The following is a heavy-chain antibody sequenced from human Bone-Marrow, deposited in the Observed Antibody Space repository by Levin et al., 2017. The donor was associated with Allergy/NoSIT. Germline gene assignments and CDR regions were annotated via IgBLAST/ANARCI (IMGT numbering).Heavy chain of an antibody. Sequence: GESLKISCAASGFTFTNYAMSWLRQAPGKGLEWVSIISGNGYTTYYADSVQGRFTISRDNSKNTLYLQMSSLKTEDTAVYYCADVGLSYGLDVWGEGTAVTVSS. CDR1: GFTFTNYA. J-gene: IGHJ6*04. CDR3: ADVGLSYGLDV. D-gene: IGHD1-26*01. CDR2: ISGNGYTT. V-gene: IGHV3-23*01.